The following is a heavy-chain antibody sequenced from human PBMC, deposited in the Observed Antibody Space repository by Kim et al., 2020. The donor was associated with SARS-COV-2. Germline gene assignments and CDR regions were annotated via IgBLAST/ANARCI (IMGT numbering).Heavy chain of an antibody. J-gene: IGHJ6*02. D-gene: IGHD3-9*01. CDR1: GYTFTSYD. CDR2: MNPNSGNT. V-gene: IGHV1-8*01. CDR3: ARRVGFDWLLYPYYYYGMDV. Sequence: ASVKVSCKASGYTFTSYDINWVRQATGQGLEWMGWMNPNSGNTGYAQKFQGRVTMTRNTSISTAYMELSSLRSEDTAVYYCARRVGFDWLLYPYYYYGMDVWGQGTTVTVSS.